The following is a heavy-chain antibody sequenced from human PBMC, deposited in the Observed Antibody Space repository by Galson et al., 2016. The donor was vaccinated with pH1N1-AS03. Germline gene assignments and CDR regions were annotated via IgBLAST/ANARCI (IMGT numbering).Heavy chain of an antibody. V-gene: IGHV3-9*01. CDR3: IKGGAASSDFFDF. CDR2: ISWNSNKI. D-gene: IGHD3/OR15-3a*01. J-gene: IGHJ3*01. CDR1: GFRFDDYA. Sequence: SLRLSCAVSGFRFDDYAMHWVRQAPGKGLEWVSSISWNSNKIDYADSVKGRFTISRDSAKNSLNLQMNSLRAEDTALYYCIKGGAASSDFFDFWGQGTVVTVSS.